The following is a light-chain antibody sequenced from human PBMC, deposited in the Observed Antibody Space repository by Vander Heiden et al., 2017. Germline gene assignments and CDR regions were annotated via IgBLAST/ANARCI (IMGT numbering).Light chain of an antibody. CDR2: DTS. Sequence: QALVPQAPSLTVSPGGTVTLTCVSITGPVLSGHYPYWFQQKPGQAPRTLSYDTSNKHSGTPARFSGSLLGGKAALTLSGAQPEDEAEYYCLLSYSGALVFGGGTKLTVL. CDR1: TGPVLSGHY. V-gene: IGLV7-46*01. J-gene: IGLJ2*01. CDR3: LLSYSGALV.